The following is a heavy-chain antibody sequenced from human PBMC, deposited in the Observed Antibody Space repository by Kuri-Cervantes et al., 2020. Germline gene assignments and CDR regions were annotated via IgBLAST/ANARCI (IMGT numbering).Heavy chain of an antibody. V-gene: IGHV3-11*04. CDR2: ISSSGSTI. CDR3: ASTTMVEINYFDY. J-gene: IGHJ4*02. CDR1: GFTFSDYY. D-gene: IGHD4/OR15-4a*01. Sequence: GESLKISCAASGFTFSDYYMSWIRQAPGKGLEWVSYISSSGSTIYYADSVRGRFTISRDNAKNSLYLQMNSLRAEDTAVYYCASTTMVEINYFDYWGQGTLVTVSS.